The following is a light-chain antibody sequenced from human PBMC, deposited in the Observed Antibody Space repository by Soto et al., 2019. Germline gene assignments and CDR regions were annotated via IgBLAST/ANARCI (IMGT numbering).Light chain of an antibody. CDR3: QQRSNWPST. V-gene: IGKV3-11*01. Sequence: EIVLTQSPATLSLSPRERATLSCRASQSVSSYLAWYQQKPGQAPRLLIYDASNRATGIPARFSGSGSWTDFTRTISCLEPEDFAVYYCQQRSNWPSTFGPGTKVDIK. CDR1: QSVSSY. CDR2: DAS. J-gene: IGKJ3*01.